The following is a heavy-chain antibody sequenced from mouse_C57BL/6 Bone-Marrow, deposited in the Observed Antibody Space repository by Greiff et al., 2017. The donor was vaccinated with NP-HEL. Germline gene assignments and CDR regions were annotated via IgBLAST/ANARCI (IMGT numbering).Heavy chain of an antibody. V-gene: IGHV1-63*01. Sequence: QVQLKESGAELVRPGTSVKMSCKASGYTFTNYWIGWAKQRPGHGLEWIGDIYPGGGYTNYNEKFKGKATLTADKSSSTAYIQFSSLTSEDSAIYYCARGWLLRRYFDYWGQGTTLTVSS. CDR3: ARGWLLRRYFDY. CDR2: IYPGGGYT. CDR1: GYTFTNYW. J-gene: IGHJ2*01. D-gene: IGHD2-3*01.